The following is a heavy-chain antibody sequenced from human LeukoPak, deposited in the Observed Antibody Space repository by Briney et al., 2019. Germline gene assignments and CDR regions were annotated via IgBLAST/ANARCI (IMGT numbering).Heavy chain of an antibody. V-gene: IGHV3-33*01. J-gene: IGHJ6*02. CDR1: GFTFSSYG. CDR2: IWYDGSNK. D-gene: IGHD3-22*01. Sequence: GGSLRLSCAASGFTFSSYGMHWVRQAPGKGLEWVAVIWYDGSNKYYADSVKGRFTISRDNSKNTLYLQMNSLRAEDTAVYYCARDSRGMIVVRYGMDVWGQGTTVTVSS. CDR3: ARDSRGMIVVRYGMDV.